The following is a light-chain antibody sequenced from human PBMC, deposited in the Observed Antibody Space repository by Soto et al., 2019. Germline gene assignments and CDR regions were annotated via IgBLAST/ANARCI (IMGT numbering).Light chain of an antibody. CDR2: GTS. Sequence: EIVLTQSPVTLSLSPGERATLSCRASQTASRMYLSWFQQKPGQAPRLLIYGTSTRATGIPVRFSGSGSGTDFTLTISRLEPEDFAVYYCQQYGNSPQTFGQGTKVDIK. CDR1: QTASRMY. J-gene: IGKJ1*01. V-gene: IGKV3-20*01. CDR3: QQYGNSPQT.